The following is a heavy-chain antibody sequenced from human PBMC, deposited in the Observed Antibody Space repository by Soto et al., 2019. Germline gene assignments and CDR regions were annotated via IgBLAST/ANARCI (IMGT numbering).Heavy chain of an antibody. D-gene: IGHD3-16*01. Sequence: SGPTLVNPTQTLTVTCTFSGFSLSTSGVGVGWFRQPPGKALEWLALIYWDDEKRYSPSLKNSLTVTKDTSKNQVVLTMTNMDIGDTPIYYCPHKRLFWGRTLGNKNNNIFAPGGKGPLVP. CDR3: PHKRLFWGRTLGNKNNNIFAP. CDR1: GFSLSTSGVG. V-gene: IGHV2-5*02. J-gene: IGHJ5*02. CDR2: IYWDDEK.